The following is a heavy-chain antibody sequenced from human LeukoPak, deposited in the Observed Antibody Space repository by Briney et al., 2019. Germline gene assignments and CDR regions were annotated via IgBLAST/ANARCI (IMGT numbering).Heavy chain of an antibody. D-gene: IGHD3-10*01. V-gene: IGHV4-4*07. CDR2: IYTSGST. Sequence: PSETLSLTCTVSGGSISNYYWSWTRQPAGKGLEWIGRIYTSGSTNYNPSLKSRVTMSVDTSKNQFSLKLSSVTAADTAVYYCARGITGGYYGSGSYYNPPTNWFDPWGQGTLVTVSS. J-gene: IGHJ5*02. CDR3: ARGITGGYYGSGSYYNPPTNWFDP. CDR1: GGSISNYY.